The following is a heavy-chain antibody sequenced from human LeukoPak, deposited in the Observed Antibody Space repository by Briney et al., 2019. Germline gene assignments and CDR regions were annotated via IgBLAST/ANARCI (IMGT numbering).Heavy chain of an antibody. J-gene: IGHJ4*02. V-gene: IGHV4-39*01. CDR1: GVSISSSNSY. D-gene: IGHD4-17*01. CDR3: ASFYGDVGTIDY. CDR2: IYYSGNT. Sequence: SETLSLTCTVSGVSISSSNSYWGWIRQPPGKGLEWIGSIYYSGNTYYNASLKSQVSISIDTSKNQFSLKLSSVTAADTAVYYCASFYGDVGTIDYWGQGTLVTVSS.